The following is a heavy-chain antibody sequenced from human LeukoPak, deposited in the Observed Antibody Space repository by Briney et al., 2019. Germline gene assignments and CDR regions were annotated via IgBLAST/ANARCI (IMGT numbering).Heavy chain of an antibody. CDR2: ISGSGGST. D-gene: IGHD2-2*01. Sequence: GGSLRLSCAASGFTFSSYAMSWVRQAPGKGLEWVSAISGSGGSTYYADSVKGRFTISRDNSKNTLYLQMNSLRAEDTAVYYCAKGIPNCSSTSCHGTSPHYYYYGMDVWGQGTTVTVSS. CDR3: AKGIPNCSSTSCHGTSPHYYYYGMDV. CDR1: GFTFSSYA. V-gene: IGHV3-23*01. J-gene: IGHJ6*02.